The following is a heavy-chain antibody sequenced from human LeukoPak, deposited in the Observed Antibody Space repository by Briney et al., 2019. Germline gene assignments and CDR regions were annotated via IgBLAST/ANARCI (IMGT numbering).Heavy chain of an antibody. CDR2: ISSSSSYI. CDR1: GFTFSSYS. Sequence: PGGSLRLSCAASGFTFSSYSMNWVRQAPGKGLEWVSSISSSSSYIYYADSVKDRFTISRDNAKNSLYLQMNSLRAEDTAVYYCARDPNCSSTCCFLSVRPKYYFDYWGQGTLVTVSS. D-gene: IGHD2-2*01. V-gene: IGHV3-21*01. J-gene: IGHJ4*02. CDR3: ARDPNCSSTCCFLSVRPKYYFDY.